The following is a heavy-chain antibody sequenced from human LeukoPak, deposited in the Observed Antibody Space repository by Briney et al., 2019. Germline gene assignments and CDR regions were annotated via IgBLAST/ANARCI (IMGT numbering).Heavy chain of an antibody. Sequence: ASVKVSCKASGYTFTGYYMHWVRQAPGQGLEWMGWINPNSGGTNYAQKFQGRVTMTRDTSISTAYMELSRLRSDDTAVYYCARGAGVRHIVVVPAAHDYWGQGTLVTVSS. CDR2: INPNSGGT. CDR3: ARGAGVRHIVVVPAAHDY. D-gene: IGHD2-2*01. CDR1: GYTFTGYY. V-gene: IGHV1-2*02. J-gene: IGHJ4*02.